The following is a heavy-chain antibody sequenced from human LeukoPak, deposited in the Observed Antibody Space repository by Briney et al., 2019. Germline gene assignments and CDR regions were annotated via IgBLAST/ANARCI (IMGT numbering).Heavy chain of an antibody. V-gene: IGHV3-15*01. CDR3: TKASSADYYYYYMDV. Sequence: PGGSLRLSCAASGFTFSNAWMSWVRQAPGKGLEWVGRIKSKTDGGTTDYAAPVKGRFTISRDDSKNTLYLQMNSLKTEDTAVYYCTKASSADYYYYYMDVWGKGTTVTVSS. D-gene: IGHD3-22*01. CDR2: IKSKTDGGTT. CDR1: GFTFSNAW. J-gene: IGHJ6*03.